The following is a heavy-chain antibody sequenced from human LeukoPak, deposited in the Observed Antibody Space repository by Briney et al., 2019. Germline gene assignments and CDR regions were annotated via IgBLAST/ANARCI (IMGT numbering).Heavy chain of an antibody. Sequence: GGSLRLSCAASGSTFRRNAMHWVRQAPGKGLEWVAFISYDGSYKYYADSVKGRFSISRDNSKTTLYLQMSSLRPDDTAVYSCARDVHYTSSKPGWPFDVWGQGTVVTVSS. D-gene: IGHD1-1*01. CDR3: ARDVHYTSSKPGWPFDV. CDR2: ISYDGSYK. J-gene: IGHJ3*01. V-gene: IGHV3-30*04. CDR1: GSTFRRNA.